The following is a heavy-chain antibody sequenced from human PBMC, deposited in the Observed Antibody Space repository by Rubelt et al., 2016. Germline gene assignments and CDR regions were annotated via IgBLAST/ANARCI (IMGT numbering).Heavy chain of an antibody. D-gene: IGHD2-2*01. J-gene: IGHJ5*02. CDR3: VRHQMQWFDP. V-gene: IGHV3-7*01. Sequence: EVQLVESGGDLVQPGGSLRLSCAASGFTFSNSWMTWVRQAPGKGLEWVANIRKDGSEQYSVDSVKGRFTISKDNARNTCYLQSNGLVAGDTAMDYCVRHQMQWFDPWGQGTLVTVSS. CDR1: GFTFSNSW. CDR2: IRKDGSEQ.